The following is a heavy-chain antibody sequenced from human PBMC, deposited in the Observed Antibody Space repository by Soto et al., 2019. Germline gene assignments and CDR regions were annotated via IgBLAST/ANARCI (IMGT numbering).Heavy chain of an antibody. CDR1: GGSISSGGYS. V-gene: IGHV4-30-2*01. J-gene: IGHJ6*02. CDR2: IYHSGST. D-gene: IGHD3-10*01. Sequence: SETLSLTCAVSGGSISSGGYSWSWIRQPPGKGLEWIGYIYHSGSTYYNPSLKSRVTISVDTSKNQFSLKLSSVTAADTAVYYCARAIDSGSDYYYGMDVWGQGTTVTVSS. CDR3: ARAIDSGSDYYYGMDV.